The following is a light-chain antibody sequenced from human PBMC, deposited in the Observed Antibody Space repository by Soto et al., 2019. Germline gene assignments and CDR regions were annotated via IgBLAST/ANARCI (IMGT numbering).Light chain of an antibody. CDR1: QSISSW. Sequence: DFQMTQSPSTLSASVGDRVTITCRASQSISSWLAWYQQKPGKAPKLLIYKASSLESGVPSRFSGSGSGTEFTLTISSLQPDDFAIYYCQQYKSFSLTFGGGTKVEIK. J-gene: IGKJ4*01. V-gene: IGKV1-5*03. CDR3: QQYKSFSLT. CDR2: KAS.